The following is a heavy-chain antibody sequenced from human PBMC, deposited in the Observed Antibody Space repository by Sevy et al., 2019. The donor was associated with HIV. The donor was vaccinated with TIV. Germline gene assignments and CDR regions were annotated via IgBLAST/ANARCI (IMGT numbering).Heavy chain of an antibody. CDR3: ARDRYYDSSGYSGMDV. CDR2: IYSGGST. D-gene: IGHD3-22*01. CDR1: GFTVSSNY. J-gene: IGHJ6*02. Sequence: GGSLRLSCAASGFTVSSNYMSWVRQAPGKGLEWVSVIYSGGSTYYADSVKGRFTISRDNSKNTLYLQMNSLRAEDTAVYYCARDRYYDSSGYSGMDVWGQVTTVTVSS. V-gene: IGHV3-53*01.